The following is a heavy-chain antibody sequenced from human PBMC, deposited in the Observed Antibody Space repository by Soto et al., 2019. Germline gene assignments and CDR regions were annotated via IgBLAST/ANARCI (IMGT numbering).Heavy chain of an antibody. CDR2: INPSGIT. V-gene: IGHV4-34*01. Sequence: PSETLSLTCAVYGASFSGSYWTWIRQPPGKGLEWIGEINPSGITNYNPSLKSRVTISVDTSKNHFSLKLRSLAAADTAVYYCARGTLGRRLLVPAANVYHYYGKDVWGQGTTVTVSS. D-gene: IGHD2-2*01. CDR3: ARGTLGRRLLVPAANVYHYYGKDV. J-gene: IGHJ6*01. CDR1: GASFSGSY.